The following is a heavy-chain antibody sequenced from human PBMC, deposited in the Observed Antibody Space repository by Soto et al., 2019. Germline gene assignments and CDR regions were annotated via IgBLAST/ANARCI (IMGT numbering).Heavy chain of an antibody. CDR2: INHSGST. CDR1: GGSFSGYY. D-gene: IGHD2-2*01. Sequence: SETLSLTCAVYGGSFSGYYWSWIRQPPGKGLEWIGEINHSGSTNYNPSLKSRVTISVDTSKNQFSLKLSSVTAADTAVYYCARVRNRSTSGNRLRVGWFDPWGQGTLVTVSS. J-gene: IGHJ5*02. V-gene: IGHV4-34*01. CDR3: ARVRNRSTSGNRLRVGWFDP.